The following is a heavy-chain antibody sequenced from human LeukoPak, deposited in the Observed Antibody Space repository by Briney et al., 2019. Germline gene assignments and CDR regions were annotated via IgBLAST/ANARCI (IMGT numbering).Heavy chain of an antibody. Sequence: ASVKVSCKASGYTFTSYYMHWVRQAPGQGLEWMGIINPSGGSTSYAQKFQGRVTMTKDTSTSTVYMELSSLRSEDTAVYYCARYTLSTVNPSVFDYWGQGTLVTVSS. CDR2: INPSGGST. V-gene: IGHV1-46*01. CDR3: ARYTLSTVNPSVFDY. D-gene: IGHD4-11*01. CDR1: GYTFTSYY. J-gene: IGHJ4*02.